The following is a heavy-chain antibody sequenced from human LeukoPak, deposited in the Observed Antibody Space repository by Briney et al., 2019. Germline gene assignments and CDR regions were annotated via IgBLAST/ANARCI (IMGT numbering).Heavy chain of an antibody. CDR2: ISSSSSTI. CDR1: GFTFSSYS. J-gene: IGHJ4*02. Sequence: GGSLRLSCAASGFTFSSYSMNWVRQAPGKGLEWVSYISSSSSTIYYADSVKGRFTISRDNAKNSLYLQMNSLRAEDTAVYYCARDSYGYSYGTTISYWGQGTLVTVSS. D-gene: IGHD5-18*01. V-gene: IGHV3-48*04. CDR3: ARDSYGYSYGTTISY.